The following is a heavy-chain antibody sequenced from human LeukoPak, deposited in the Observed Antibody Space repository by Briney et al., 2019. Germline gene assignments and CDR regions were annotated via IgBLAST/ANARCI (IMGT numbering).Heavy chain of an antibody. J-gene: IGHJ4*02. CDR1: GFTFSTYA. CDR2: ISSNGVST. V-gene: IGHV3-64*01. CDR3: ARRAPGCSSGWLDY. D-gene: IGHD6-19*01. Sequence: PGGSLRLSCAASGFTFSTYAMHWVRQAPGKGLEYVSAISSNGVSTFYAHSVKGRFTISRDNSNNTLYLQMGSLRAEDMAVYYCARRAPGCSSGWLDYWGQGTLVTVSS.